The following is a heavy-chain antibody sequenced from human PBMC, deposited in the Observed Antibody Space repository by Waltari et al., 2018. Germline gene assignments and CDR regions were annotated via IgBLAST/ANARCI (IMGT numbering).Heavy chain of an antibody. CDR1: GGSISSGGYS. D-gene: IGHD3-22*01. V-gene: IGHV4-30-2*01. CDR3: ARGYLSDYYDSSGYAPAWFDP. J-gene: IGHJ5*02. CDR2: IYHSGST. Sequence: QLQLQESGSGLVKPSQTLSLTCAVSGGSISSGGYSWSWIRQPPGKGLEWIGYIYHSGSTYYNPSLKSRVTISVDRSKNQFSLKLSSVTAADTAVYYCARGYLSDYYDSSGYAPAWFDPWGQGTLVTVSS.